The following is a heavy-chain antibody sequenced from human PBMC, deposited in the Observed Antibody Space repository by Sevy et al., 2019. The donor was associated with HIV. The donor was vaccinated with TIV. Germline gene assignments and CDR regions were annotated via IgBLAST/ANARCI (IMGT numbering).Heavy chain of an antibody. V-gene: IGHV3-53*01. D-gene: IGHD2-15*01. CDR2: IYSGGST. Sequence: GGSLRLSCAASGFTVSSNYMSWVRQAPGKGLEWVSVIYSGGSTYYADSVKGRFTISRDNSKNTSYLQMNSLRAEDTAVYYCVREILGYCSGGSCYSHPSGFDYWGQGTLVTVSS. CDR3: VREILGYCSGGSCYSHPSGFDY. CDR1: GFTVSSNY. J-gene: IGHJ4*02.